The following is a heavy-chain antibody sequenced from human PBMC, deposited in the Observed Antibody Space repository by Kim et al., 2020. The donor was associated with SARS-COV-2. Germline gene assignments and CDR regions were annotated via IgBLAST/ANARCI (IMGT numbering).Heavy chain of an antibody. CDR1: GFTFSNYA. Sequence: GGSLRLSCAASGFTFSNYAMGWVRQAPGKGLEWVSTVSGSGGGTYYANPVKGRFTISRDNSKNTLYLQMDSLRAEDTAVYYCAKGKAYGVDVWGQGTTVTVSS. CDR3: AKGKAYGVDV. V-gene: IGHV3-23*01. CDR2: VSGSGGGT. D-gene: IGHD3-10*01. J-gene: IGHJ6*02.